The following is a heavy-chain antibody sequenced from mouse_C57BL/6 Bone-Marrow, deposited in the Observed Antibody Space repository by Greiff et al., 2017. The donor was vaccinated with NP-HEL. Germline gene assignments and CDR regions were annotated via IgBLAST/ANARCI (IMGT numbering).Heavy chain of an antibody. Sequence: QVQLQQSGAELARPGASVKLSCKASGYTFTSYGISWVKQRPGQGLEWIGEIYPRSGNTYYNEKFKGKATLTADKSSSTAYMELRSLTSEDSAVYFCARWFQAWFAYWGQGTLVTVSA. V-gene: IGHV1-81*01. CDR3: ARWFQAWFAY. CDR2: IYPRSGNT. J-gene: IGHJ3*01. D-gene: IGHD2-3*01. CDR1: GYTFTSYG.